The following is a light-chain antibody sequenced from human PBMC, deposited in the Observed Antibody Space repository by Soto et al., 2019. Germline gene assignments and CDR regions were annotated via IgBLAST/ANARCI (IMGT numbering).Light chain of an antibody. Sequence: ETVLTQSPATLSLSPGERATLSCRASQSVSSYLAWYQQKPGQAPRLLIYDASNRATGIPARFSGSGSGTDFTLTISRLEPEDFAVYFCQVRTDWPPFKYTFGQGTKLEV. CDR3: QVRTDWPPFKYT. CDR2: DAS. CDR1: QSVSSY. J-gene: IGKJ2*01. V-gene: IGKV3-11*01.